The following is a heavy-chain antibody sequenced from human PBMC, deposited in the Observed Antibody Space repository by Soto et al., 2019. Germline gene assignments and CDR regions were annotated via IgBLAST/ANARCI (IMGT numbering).Heavy chain of an antibody. J-gene: IGHJ3*02. V-gene: IGHV3-33*01. CDR1: GFTFSSYG. D-gene: IGHD2-15*01. CDR3: ARLYCSASSCYSVGAFDI. CDR2: IWLDGSDK. Sequence: PGGSLRLSCAASGFTFSSYGMHWVRQAPGKGLEWVALIWLDGSDKYYTESVKGRFTISRDNSKSTLYLQMNSLRAEDTAVYYCARLYCSASSCYSVGAFDIRGQGTMVTVSS.